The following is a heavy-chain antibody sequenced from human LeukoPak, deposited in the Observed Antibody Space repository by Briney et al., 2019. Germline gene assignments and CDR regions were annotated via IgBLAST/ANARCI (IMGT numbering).Heavy chain of an antibody. Sequence: PGGSLRLSCAASGFTFSSYEMNWVRQARGKGLEWVSYISSSGSTIYYADSVKGRFTISRDNAKNSLYLQMNSLRAEDTAVYYCAREGYGYSTGPQNAFDIWGQGTMVTVSS. CDR1: GFTFSSYE. D-gene: IGHD5-12*01. CDR2: ISSSGSTI. V-gene: IGHV3-48*03. J-gene: IGHJ3*02. CDR3: AREGYGYSTGPQNAFDI.